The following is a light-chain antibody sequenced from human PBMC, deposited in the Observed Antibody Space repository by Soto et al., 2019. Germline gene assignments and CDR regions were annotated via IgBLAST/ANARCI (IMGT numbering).Light chain of an antibody. CDR3: QQRSNWPPIT. Sequence: EIVLTQSPVTLSLSPGERATLSCRASQSVSNNYLAWYQQKPGQAPRLLIYGASSRATGIPDRFSGSGSGTDFTLTISSLEPEDFAVYYCQQRSNWPPITFGQGTRLEIK. V-gene: IGKV3D-20*02. J-gene: IGKJ5*01. CDR1: QSVSNNY. CDR2: GAS.